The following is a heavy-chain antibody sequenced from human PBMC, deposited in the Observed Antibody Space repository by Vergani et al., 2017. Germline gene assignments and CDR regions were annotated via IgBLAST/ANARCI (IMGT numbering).Heavy chain of an antibody. CDR1: GYTFTSYG. CDR2: ISAYNGNT. V-gene: IGHV1-18*04. CDR3: AREQWMPIDYFDY. J-gene: IGHJ4*02. D-gene: IGHD6-19*01. Sequence: QVQLVQSGAEVKKPGASVKVSCKASGYTFTSYGISWVRQAPGQGLEWMGWISAYNGNTNYAQKLQGRVTMTTDTSTSTADMKLRSLRSDDTAMYYCAREQWMPIDYFDYGGQGTLVTVSS.